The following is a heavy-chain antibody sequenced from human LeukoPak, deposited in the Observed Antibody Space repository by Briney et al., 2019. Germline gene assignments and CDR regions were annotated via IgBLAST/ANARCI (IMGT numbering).Heavy chain of an antibody. CDR1: GFTFSSYS. Sequence: GGSLRLSCAASGFTFSSYSMNWVRQAPGKGLEWVSSISSSSSYIYYADSVKGRFTISRDNAKNSLYLQMNSLRAEDTAVYYCARQVDIVAAYDYWGQGTLVTVSS. V-gene: IGHV3-21*01. CDR2: ISSSSSYI. J-gene: IGHJ4*02. CDR3: ARQVDIVAAYDY. D-gene: IGHD5-12*01.